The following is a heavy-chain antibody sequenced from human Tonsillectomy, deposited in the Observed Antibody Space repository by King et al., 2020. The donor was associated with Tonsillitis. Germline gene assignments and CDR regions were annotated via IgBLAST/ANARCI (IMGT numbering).Heavy chain of an antibody. J-gene: IGHJ4*02. D-gene: IGHD3-3*01. Sequence: VQLVASGGGLVQPGGSLRLSCAVSGFIFRNYAMSWVRQGPVKGLEWGSARSGSGGERYYADSGKGRFTISRDTSKNTLSLQMKSLRAEDTAIYYCAKMSDFGVVTPFDYWGQGTLVTVSS. CDR1: GFIFRNYA. CDR3: AKMSDFGVVTPFDY. CDR2: RSGSGGER. V-gene: IGHV3-23*04.